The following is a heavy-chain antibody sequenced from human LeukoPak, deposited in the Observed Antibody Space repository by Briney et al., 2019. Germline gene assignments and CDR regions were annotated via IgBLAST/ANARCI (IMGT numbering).Heavy chain of an antibody. Sequence: KTGGSLRLSCAASGFTFSSYSMTWVRQAPGKGLEWVSSISSSSSYIYYADSVKGRFTISRDNAKNSLYLQMNSLRAEDTAVYYCARELSVGGIAVADTERFCGQGTLVTVSS. D-gene: IGHD6-19*01. J-gene: IGHJ4*02. CDR3: ARELSVGGIAVADTERF. CDR2: ISSSSSYI. CDR1: GFTFSSYS. V-gene: IGHV3-21*01.